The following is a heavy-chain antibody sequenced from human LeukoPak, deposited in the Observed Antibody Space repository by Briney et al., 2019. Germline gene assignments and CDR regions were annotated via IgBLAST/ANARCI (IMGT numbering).Heavy chain of an antibody. CDR3: AKDGDDSIDY. Sequence: PSETLSLTCAVYGGSFSGYYWSWIRQPPGKGLEWIGEINHSGSTNYNPSLKSRVTISVDTSKNQFSLKLSSVTAADTAVYYCAKDGDDSIDYWGQGTLVTVSS. V-gene: IGHV4-34*01. J-gene: IGHJ4*02. CDR1: GGSFSGYY. D-gene: IGHD3-22*01. CDR2: INHSGST.